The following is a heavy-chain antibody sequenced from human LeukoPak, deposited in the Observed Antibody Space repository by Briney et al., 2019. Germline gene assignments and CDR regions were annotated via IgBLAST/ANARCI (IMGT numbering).Heavy chain of an antibody. V-gene: IGHV3-23*01. CDR3: ARAMAVVYSYGKQDY. CDR2: ITASGGNT. J-gene: IGHJ4*02. Sequence: PGGSLRLSCAASGFTFSSYAMNWVRQAPGKGLEWVSSITASGGNTYYADSVKGRFTISRDNSKNTLYLQMNSLRAEDTAVYYCARAMAVVYSYGKQDYWGLGTLVTVSS. D-gene: IGHD5-18*01. CDR1: GFTFSSYA.